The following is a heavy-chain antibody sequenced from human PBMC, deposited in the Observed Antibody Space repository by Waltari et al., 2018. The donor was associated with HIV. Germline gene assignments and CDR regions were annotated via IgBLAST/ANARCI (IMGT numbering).Heavy chain of an antibody. CDR1: GGSFSGYY. CDR3: ARGIFTRWRPGFDP. V-gene: IGHV4-34*01. J-gene: IGHJ5*02. Sequence: QVQLQQWGAGLLKPSETLSLTCAVYGGSFSGYYWSWIRQPPGKGLEWIGEINHSGSTNYNPSLKSRVTISVDTSKNQFSLKLSSVTAADTAVYYCARGIFTRWRPGFDPWGQGTLVTVSS. CDR2: INHSGST. D-gene: IGHD2-21*02.